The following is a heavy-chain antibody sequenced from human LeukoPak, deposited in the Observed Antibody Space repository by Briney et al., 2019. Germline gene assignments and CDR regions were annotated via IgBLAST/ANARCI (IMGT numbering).Heavy chain of an antibody. V-gene: IGHV4-4*07. CDR2: IHTSAST. D-gene: IGHD1-26*01. CDR1: GASIRSYS. CDR3: ARDDNSEYSDDAFDI. Sequence: SETLSLTCSVSGASIRSYSWSWLRQPAGKGLEWIGRIHTSASTEYNPSLKSQVTMSVDTSKNQFSLKLNSVTAADTAVYFCARDDNSEYSDDAFDIWGQGTLVTVSS. J-gene: IGHJ3*02.